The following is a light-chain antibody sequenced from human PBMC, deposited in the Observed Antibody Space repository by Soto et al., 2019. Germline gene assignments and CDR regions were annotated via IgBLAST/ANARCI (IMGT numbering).Light chain of an antibody. CDR1: QSISSW. Sequence: DIQMTHSPSTLSASVGDRVTITCRASQSISSWLAWYQQKPGKAPKLLIYKASSLESGVPSRFSGSGSGTEFTLTISSLQPDDFANYYCQQYNSYSYTFGQGTKVDIK. CDR3: QQYNSYSYT. CDR2: KAS. V-gene: IGKV1-5*03. J-gene: IGKJ2*01.